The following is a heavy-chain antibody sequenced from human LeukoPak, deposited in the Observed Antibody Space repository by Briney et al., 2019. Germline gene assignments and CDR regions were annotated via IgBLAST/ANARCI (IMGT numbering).Heavy chain of an antibody. V-gene: IGHV3-23*01. J-gene: IGHJ5*02. CDR1: GFTFISYA. CDR2: INSGGTT. D-gene: IGHD4-17*01. CDR3: AKDRSTVTTYIPWFDP. Sequence: GGSLRLSCAASGFTFISYAVNWVRQAPGKGLEWVSTINSGGTTYYADSVKGRFTSSRDNSKNTLYLQMNSLRVEDTAVYYCAKDRSTVTTYIPWFDPWGQGTLVTVSS.